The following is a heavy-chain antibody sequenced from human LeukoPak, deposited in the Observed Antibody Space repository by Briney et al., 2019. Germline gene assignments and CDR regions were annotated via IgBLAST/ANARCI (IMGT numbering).Heavy chain of an antibody. Sequence: SETLSLTCAVYGGSFSGYYWSWIRQPPGKGLEWIGEINHSGSTNYNPSLKSRVTISVDTSKNQFSLKLSSVTAADTAVYYCASFIVVVPAAPYFDYWGQGTLVTVSS. D-gene: IGHD2-2*01. CDR3: ASFIVVVPAAPYFDY. V-gene: IGHV4-34*01. CDR1: GGSFSGYY. CDR2: INHSGST. J-gene: IGHJ4*02.